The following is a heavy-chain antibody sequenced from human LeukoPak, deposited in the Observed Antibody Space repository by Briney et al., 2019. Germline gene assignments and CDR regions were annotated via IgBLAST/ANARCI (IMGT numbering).Heavy chain of an antibody. Sequence: ASVMVSCKASGYTFTGYYMHWVRQAPGQGLEWMAWINPNSGGTYYAQNFHDRITMTRDTSISTAYMELSRLRSDDTAIYYCARANALYCSSTSCLFDYWGQGTLVTVSS. V-gene: IGHV1-2*02. CDR1: GYTFTGYY. J-gene: IGHJ4*02. CDR3: ARANALYCSSTSCLFDY. D-gene: IGHD2-2*01. CDR2: INPNSGGT.